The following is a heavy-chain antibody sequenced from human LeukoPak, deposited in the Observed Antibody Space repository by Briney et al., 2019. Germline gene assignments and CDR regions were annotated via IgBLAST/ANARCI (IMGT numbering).Heavy chain of an antibody. J-gene: IGHJ4*02. Sequence: SETLSLTCAVYGGSFSGYYWSWIRQPPGKGLEWIGEINHSGSTNYNPSLKSRVTISVDTPKNQFSLKLSSVTAADTAVYYCARIMWAYYYDSSGYHFDYWGQGTLVTVSS. V-gene: IGHV4-34*01. CDR3: ARIMWAYYYDSSGYHFDY. CDR1: GGSFSGYY. D-gene: IGHD3-22*01. CDR2: INHSGST.